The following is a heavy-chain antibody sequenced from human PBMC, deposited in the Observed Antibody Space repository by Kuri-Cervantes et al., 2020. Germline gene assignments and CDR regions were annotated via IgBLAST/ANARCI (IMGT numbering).Heavy chain of an antibody. CDR2: IWYTGDNE. CDR3: ASRGTDSSWYRNPYYYYYYGMDA. D-gene: IGHD6-13*01. J-gene: IGHJ6*02. V-gene: IGHV3-33*01. CDR1: GFTFSAYG. Sequence: GESLKISCAASGFTFSAYGMHWVRQAPGKGLEWVAVIWYTGDNEYYADSVKGRFTISRDNSKNTLYLQMNSLRAEDTAVYYCASRGTDSSWYRNPYYYYYYGMDAWGQGTTVTVSS.